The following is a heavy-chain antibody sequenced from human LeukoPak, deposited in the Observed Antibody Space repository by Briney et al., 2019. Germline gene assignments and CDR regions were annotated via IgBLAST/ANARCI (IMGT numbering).Heavy chain of an antibody. CDR2: IIPIFSTA. V-gene: IGHV1-69*13. Sequence: SVKVSCKASGGTFSSYAISWVRQAPGQGLEWMGGIIPIFSTANYAQKFQGRVTITADESTSTAYMELSGLRSEDTAVYYCARASYYYDSSGAPGAQWKSYYFDYWGQGTLVTVSS. D-gene: IGHD3-22*01. J-gene: IGHJ4*02. CDR3: ARASYYYDSSGAPGAQWKSYYFDY. CDR1: GGTFSSYA.